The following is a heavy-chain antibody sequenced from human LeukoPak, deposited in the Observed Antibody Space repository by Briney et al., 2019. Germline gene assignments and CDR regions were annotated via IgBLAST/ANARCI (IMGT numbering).Heavy chain of an antibody. J-gene: IGHJ4*02. D-gene: IGHD3-10*01. CDR1: GFTFSSYT. Sequence: PGGSLRLSCAASGFTFSSYTMNWGRQGPGKGLEWVSSISSSSTYINYADSVKGRFTISRDNAKNSLYLQMNSLRAEDTAVYYCARDRSPGNFDYWGQGTLVTVSS. CDR2: ISSSSTYI. V-gene: IGHV3-21*01. CDR3: ARDRSPGNFDY.